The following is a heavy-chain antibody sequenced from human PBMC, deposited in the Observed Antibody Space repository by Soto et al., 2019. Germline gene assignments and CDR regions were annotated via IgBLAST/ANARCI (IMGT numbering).Heavy chain of an antibody. Sequence: PSETLSLTCTVSGGSISRGGYYWSWIRQHPGKGLEWIGYIYYSGSTYYNPSLKSRVTISVDTSKNQFSLKLSSVTAADTAVCYCARDQYDFWSGYPEETYYYYGMDVWGQGTTVTVSS. V-gene: IGHV4-31*03. J-gene: IGHJ6*02. D-gene: IGHD3-3*01. CDR1: GGSISRGGYY. CDR2: IYYSGST. CDR3: ARDQYDFWSGYPEETYYYYGMDV.